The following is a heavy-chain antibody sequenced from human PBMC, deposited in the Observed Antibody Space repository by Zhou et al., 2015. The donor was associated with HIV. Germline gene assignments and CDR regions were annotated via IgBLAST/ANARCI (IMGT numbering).Heavy chain of an antibody. D-gene: IGHD2-2*01. CDR3: ARDADIVVVPAPYYYYMDV. J-gene: IGHJ6*03. CDR1: GGTFSSYA. Sequence: QVQLVQSGAEVKKPGSSVKVSCKASGGTFSSYAISWVRQAPGQGLEWMGGIIPIFGTANYAQKFQGRVTITADESTSTAYMELSSLRSEDTAVYYCARDADIVVVPAPYYYYMDVWGKGTTVTVSS. CDR2: IIPIFGTA. V-gene: IGHV1-69*01.